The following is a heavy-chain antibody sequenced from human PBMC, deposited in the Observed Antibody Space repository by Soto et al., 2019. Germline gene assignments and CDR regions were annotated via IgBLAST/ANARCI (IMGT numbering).Heavy chain of an antibody. V-gene: IGHV1-69*01. CDR2: IIRIFGTA. J-gene: IGHJ4*02. Sequence: QVQLVQSGAEVKKPGSSVKVSCKASGGTFSSYSINWVRQAPGQGLEWMGEIIRIFGTANYAQQCQGRVTITADESTSTAYMELSSLRSEDTAVYYCARDGGRHSGGIDYWGQGTLVTVSS. CDR1: GGTFSSYS. CDR3: ARDGGRHSGGIDY. D-gene: IGHD1-26*01.